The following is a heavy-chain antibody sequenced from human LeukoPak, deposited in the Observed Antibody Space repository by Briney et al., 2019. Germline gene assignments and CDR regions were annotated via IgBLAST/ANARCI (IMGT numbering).Heavy chain of an antibody. CDR2: IYHSGST. D-gene: IGHD6-6*01. CDR3: ARDSIEYSSSWMARNAFDI. CDR1: GGSISSDSYY. Sequence: SETLSLTCTVSGGSISSDSYYWSWIRQPPGKGLEWIGYIYHSGSTYYNPSLKSRVTISVDRSKNQFSLKLSSVTAADTAVYYCARDSIEYSSSWMARNAFDIWGQGTMVTVSS. J-gene: IGHJ3*02. V-gene: IGHV4-30-2*01.